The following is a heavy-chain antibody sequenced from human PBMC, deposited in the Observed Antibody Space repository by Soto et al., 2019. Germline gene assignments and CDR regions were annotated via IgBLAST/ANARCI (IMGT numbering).Heavy chain of an antibody. V-gene: IGHV4-4*02. J-gene: IGHJ4*02. CDR1: GVSLTSGNW. CDR3: ARLVYDTRLNYMYFDF. CDR2: IFHDGTA. D-gene: IGHD3-10*01. Sequence: SETLSLTCAVSGVSLTSGNWWTWVRQSPQRGLEYIGEIFHDGTANYYPSFERRVAMSVDTSRNQFSLKLTSVTAADTAVYLCARLVYDTRLNYMYFDFWGPGTLVTVSS.